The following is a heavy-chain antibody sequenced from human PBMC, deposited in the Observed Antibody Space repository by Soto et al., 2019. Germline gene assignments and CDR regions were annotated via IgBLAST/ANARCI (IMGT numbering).Heavy chain of an antibody. D-gene: IGHD4-4*01. CDR3: AKDAQDACMTTIRGDAFDM. Sequence: QVQLVESGGGVVQPGKSLRLSCAASGFTFSRYGMHWVRQAPCKGLEWVAGITYDGSNIYYADSVKGRFAISRDNSKNTMNLQMNSLRSDDTALYYCAKDAQDACMTTIRGDAFDMWGRGTMVTVSS. CDR2: ITYDGSNI. J-gene: IGHJ3*02. V-gene: IGHV3-30*18. CDR1: GFTFSRYG.